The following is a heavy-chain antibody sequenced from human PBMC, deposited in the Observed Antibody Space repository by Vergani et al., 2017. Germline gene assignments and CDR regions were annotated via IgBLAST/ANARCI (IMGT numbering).Heavy chain of an antibody. D-gene: IGHD3-22*01. J-gene: IGHJ4*02. CDR2: TRNKANSYTT. Sequence: ELQLVESGGGLVQPGGSLRLSCAASGFTFSDHYMDWVRQAPGKGLELVGRTRNKANSYTTEYAASVKGRFTISRDDSKNSLYLQMNSLKTEETAVYYCARRRNYYDSSGYLTGYFDYWGQGTLVTVSS. V-gene: IGHV3-72*01. CDR3: ARRRNYYDSSGYLTGYFDY. CDR1: GFTFSDHY.